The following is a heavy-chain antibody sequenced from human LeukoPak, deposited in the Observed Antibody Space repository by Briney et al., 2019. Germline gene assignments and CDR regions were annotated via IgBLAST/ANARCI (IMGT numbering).Heavy chain of an antibody. D-gene: IGHD3-3*01. CDR2: INPNSGGT. CDR3: ARLWSGFYYMDV. J-gene: IGHJ6*03. CDR1: GYTFTSYG. V-gene: IGHV1-2*02. Sequence: EASVKVSCKASGYTFTSYGISWVRQAPGQGLEWMGWINPNSGGTNYAQKFQGRVTMTRDTSISTAYMELSRLRSDDTAVYYCARLWSGFYYMDVWDKGATVTVSS.